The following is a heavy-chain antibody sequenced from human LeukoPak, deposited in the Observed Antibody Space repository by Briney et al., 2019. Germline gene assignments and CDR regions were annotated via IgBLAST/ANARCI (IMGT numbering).Heavy chain of an antibody. D-gene: IGHD3-22*01. J-gene: IGHJ4*02. CDR1: GGSFSGYY. Sequence: PSETLSLTCAVYGGSFSGYYWSWIRRPAGKGLEWIGRIYTSGSTNYNPSLKSRVTISVDTSKNQFSLKLSSVTAADTAVYYCARTTYYYDSSGYYMGDYFDYWGQGTLVTVSS. CDR3: ARTTYYYDSSGYYMGDYFDY. CDR2: IYTSGST. V-gene: IGHV4-59*10.